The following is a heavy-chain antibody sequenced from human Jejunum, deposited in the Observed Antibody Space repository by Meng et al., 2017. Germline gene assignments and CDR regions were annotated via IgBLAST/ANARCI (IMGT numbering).Heavy chain of an antibody. Sequence: QVHLLQSRSDLKKPGASVKVSCKSAGYTFSSQPLNWVQQAPGQGLELIRWINTNPGNANYGPAFTGRFVFSLDTSFSTAYLQISSLSAEDTAVYYCARHTGNLGLDYWGQGTLVTVSS. CDR1: GYTFSSQP. CDR3: ARHTGNLGLDY. D-gene: IGHD4-23*01. V-gene: IGHV7-4-1*02. CDR2: INTNPGNA. J-gene: IGHJ4*02.